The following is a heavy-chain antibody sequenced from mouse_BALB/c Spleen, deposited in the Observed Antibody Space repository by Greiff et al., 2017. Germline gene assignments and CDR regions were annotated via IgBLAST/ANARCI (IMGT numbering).Heavy chain of an antibody. CDR1: GFNIKDYY. CDR2: IDPENGDT. Sequence: VQLQQSGAELVRSGASVKLSCTASGFNIKDYYMHWVKQRPEQGLEWIGWIDPENGDTEYAPKFQGKATMTADSSSNTAYLQLSSLTSEDTAVYYCNAFYDYDAFAYWGQGTLVTVSA. J-gene: IGHJ3*01. CDR3: NAFYDYDAFAY. D-gene: IGHD2-4*01. V-gene: IGHV14-4*02.